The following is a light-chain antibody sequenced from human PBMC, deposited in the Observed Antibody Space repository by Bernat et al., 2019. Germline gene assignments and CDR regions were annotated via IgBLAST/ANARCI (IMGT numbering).Light chain of an antibody. CDR2: GAS. CDR1: QVIGTY. Sequence: DIQLTQSPPFLSASVGDRVTITCRASQVIGTYLAWYQQKPGQAPNLLIYGASTLQTGVPSRFSGSGSGTEFTLTIRSLRPEDVATYHCPQTNSYSYTFGQGTRLEIK. J-gene: IGKJ5*01. V-gene: IGKV1-9*01. CDR3: PQTNSYSYT.